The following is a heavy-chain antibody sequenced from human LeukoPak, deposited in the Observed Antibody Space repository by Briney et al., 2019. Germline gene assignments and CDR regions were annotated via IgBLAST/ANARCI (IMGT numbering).Heavy chain of an antibody. Sequence: GASVKVSCKASGYTFTGYYMHWVRQAPGQGLEWMGWINPNSGGTNYAQKFQGRVTMTRDTSISTAYMELSRLRSDDTAVYYCARHRVLAASYWYFDLWGRGTLVTVSS. V-gene: IGHV1-2*02. CDR2: INPNSGGT. D-gene: IGHD2-15*01. CDR3: ARHRVLAASYWYFDL. CDR1: GYTFTGYY. J-gene: IGHJ2*01.